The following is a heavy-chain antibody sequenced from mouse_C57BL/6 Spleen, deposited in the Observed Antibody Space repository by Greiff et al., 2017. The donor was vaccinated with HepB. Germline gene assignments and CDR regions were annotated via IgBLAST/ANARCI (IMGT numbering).Heavy chain of an antibody. Sequence: EVKLMESGGGLVQPGGSLSLSCAASGFTFTDYYMSWVRQPPGKALEWLGFIRNKANGYTTEYSASVKGRFTISRDNSQSILYLQMNALRAEDSATYYCARSRWLDYWGQGTTLTVSS. CDR1: GFTFTDYY. J-gene: IGHJ2*01. CDR3: ARSRWLDY. CDR2: IRNKANGYTT. D-gene: IGHD2-3*01. V-gene: IGHV7-3*01.